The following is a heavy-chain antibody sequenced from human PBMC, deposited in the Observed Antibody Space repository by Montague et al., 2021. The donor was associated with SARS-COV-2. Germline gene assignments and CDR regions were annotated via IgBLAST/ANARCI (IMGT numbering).Heavy chain of an antibody. V-gene: IGHV3-53*01. CDR3: ARDRGGNYYFDY. D-gene: IGHD1-7*01. CDR2: IYSGGST. CDR1: GFTVSSNY. J-gene: IGHJ4*02. Sequence: SLRLSCAASGFTVSSNYMSWVRQAPGKGLEWVSVIYSGGSTYYADSVEGRFTISRDNSKNTLYLQMNSLRAEDTAVYYCARDRGGNYYFDYWGQGTLVTVSS.